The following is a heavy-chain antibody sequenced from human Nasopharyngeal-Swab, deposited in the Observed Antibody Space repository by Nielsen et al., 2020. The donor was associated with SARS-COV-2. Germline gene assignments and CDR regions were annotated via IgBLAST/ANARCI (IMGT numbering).Heavy chain of an antibody. D-gene: IGHD2-15*01. CDR2: INPNSGNI. CDR3: ARGGYKVRIVVVAVPYYYYYMDV. V-gene: IGHV1-8*01. CDR1: GYIFISYD. J-gene: IGHJ6*03. Sequence: ASVKVSCKASGYIFISYDINWVRHATAQGLEWMGWINPNSGNIGYAQKFQGRVTMISKTPISTAYLEPSSLRSEDTAVYYCARGGYKVRIVVVAVPYYYYYMDVWGKGTTVTVSS.